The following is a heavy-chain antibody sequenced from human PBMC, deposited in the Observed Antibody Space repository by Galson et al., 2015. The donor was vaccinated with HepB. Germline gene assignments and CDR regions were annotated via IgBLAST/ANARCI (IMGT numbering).Heavy chain of an antibody. CDR3: ARAPSYGDYDY. D-gene: IGHD4-17*01. CDR2: ISYDGSNK. V-gene: IGHV3-30-3*01. Sequence: SLRLSCAASGSTFSSYAMHWVRQAPGKGLEWVAVISYDGSNKYYADSVKGRFTISRDNSKNTLYLQMNSLRAEDTAVYYCARAPSYGDYDYWGQGTLVTVSS. CDR1: GSTFSSYA. J-gene: IGHJ4*02.